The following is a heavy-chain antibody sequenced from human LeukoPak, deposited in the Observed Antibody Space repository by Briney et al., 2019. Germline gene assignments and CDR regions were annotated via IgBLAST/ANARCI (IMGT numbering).Heavy chain of an antibody. J-gene: IGHJ5*02. Sequence: PGGSLRLSCAASGFTVSSNYMSWVRQAPGEGLEWVSVISWNSGSIGYADSVKGRFTISRDNSKSTLYLQMNSLRAEDTAVYYCAKDRYYDNTDHHYESASWGRGTLVTVSS. V-gene: IGHV3-53*01. CDR2: ISWNSGSI. D-gene: IGHD3-22*01. CDR1: GFTVSSNY. CDR3: AKDRYYDNTDHHYESAS.